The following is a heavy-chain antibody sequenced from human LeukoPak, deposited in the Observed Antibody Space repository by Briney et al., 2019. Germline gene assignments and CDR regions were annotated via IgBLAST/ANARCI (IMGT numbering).Heavy chain of an antibody. CDR2: INHSGST. D-gene: IGHD3-10*01. CDR1: GGSFSGYY. Sequence: SETLSLTCAVYGGSFSGYYWSWIRQPPGKGLEWIGEINHSGSTNYNPSLKSRVTISVDTSKNQFSLKLSSVTAADTAVYYCARGRPVLWFGERYYYGMDVWGQGTTVTVSS. J-gene: IGHJ6*02. CDR3: ARGRPVLWFGERYYYGMDV. V-gene: IGHV4-34*01.